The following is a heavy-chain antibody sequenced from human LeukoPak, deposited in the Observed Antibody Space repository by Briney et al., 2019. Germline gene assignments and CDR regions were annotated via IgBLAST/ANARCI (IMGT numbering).Heavy chain of an antibody. CDR1: GGSISSGSYY. D-gene: IGHD3-22*01. J-gene: IGHJ4*02. CDR3: ARGSSYGSSGYQY. Sequence: PSETLSLTCTVSGGSISSGSYYWSWIRQPAGKGLEWIGRIYTSGSTNYNPSLKSRVTISVDTSKNQFSLKLSSVTAADTAVHYCARGSSYGSSGYQYWGQGTLVTVSS. V-gene: IGHV4-61*02. CDR2: IYTSGST.